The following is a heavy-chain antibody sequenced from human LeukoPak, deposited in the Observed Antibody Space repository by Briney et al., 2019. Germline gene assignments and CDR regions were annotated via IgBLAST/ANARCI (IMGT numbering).Heavy chain of an antibody. CDR2: IYTSGST. D-gene: IGHD6-13*01. CDR1: GGSISSGSYY. Sequence: SQTLSLTCTVSGGSISSGSYYWSWIRQPARKGLEWIGRIYTSGSTNYNPSLKSRVTISVDTSKNQFSLKLSSVTAADTAVYYCARQEAAVGRIHDYWGQGTLVTVSS. CDR3: ARQEAAVGRIHDY. V-gene: IGHV4-61*02. J-gene: IGHJ4*02.